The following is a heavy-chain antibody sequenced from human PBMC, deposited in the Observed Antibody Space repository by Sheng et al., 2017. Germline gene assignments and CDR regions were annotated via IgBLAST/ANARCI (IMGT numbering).Heavy chain of an antibody. CDR2: INAGNGNT. D-gene: IGHD3-22*01. CDR3: ARQGDSSGWDYFDY. CDR1: GYTFTSYA. J-gene: IGHJ4*02. V-gene: IGHV1-3*01. Sequence: QVQLVQSGAEVKKPGASVKVSCKASGYTFTSYAMHWVRQAPGQRLEWMGWINAGNGNTKYSQKFQGRVTITRDTSASTAYMELSSLRSEDTAVYYCARQGDSSGWDYFDYWGQGTLVTVSS.